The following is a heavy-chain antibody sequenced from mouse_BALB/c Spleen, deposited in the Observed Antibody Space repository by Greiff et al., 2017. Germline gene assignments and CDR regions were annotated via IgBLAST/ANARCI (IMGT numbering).Heavy chain of an antibody. Sequence: EVKLVESGGGLVQPGGSRKLSCAASGFTFSSFGMHWVRQAPEKGLEWVAYISSGSSTIYYADTVKGRFTISRDNPKNTLFLQMTSLRSEDTAMYYCARSMGVRRGYFDYWGQGTTLTVSS. V-gene: IGHV5-17*02. D-gene: IGHD2-14*01. J-gene: IGHJ2*01. CDR2: ISSGSSTI. CDR3: ARSMGVRRGYFDY. CDR1: GFTFSSFG.